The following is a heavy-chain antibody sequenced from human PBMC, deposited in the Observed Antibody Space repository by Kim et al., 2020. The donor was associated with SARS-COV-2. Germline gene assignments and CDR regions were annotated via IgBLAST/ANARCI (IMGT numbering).Heavy chain of an antibody. D-gene: IGHD3-9*01. V-gene: IGHV1-18*04. CDR3: ARAGDILTGYYYYYYGMDV. CDR1: GYTFTSYG. J-gene: IGHJ6*02. Sequence: ASVKVSCKASGYTFTSYGISWVRQAPGQGLEWMGWISAYNGNTNYAQKLQGRVTMTTDTSTSTAYMELRSLRSDDTAVYYCARAGDILTGYYYYYYGMDVWGQGTTVTVSS. CDR2: ISAYNGNT.